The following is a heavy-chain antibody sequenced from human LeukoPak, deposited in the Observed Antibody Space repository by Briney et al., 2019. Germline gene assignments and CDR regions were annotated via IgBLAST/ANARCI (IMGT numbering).Heavy chain of an antibody. CDR2: ISGSGGST. CDR3: AKDQDAKFMVRGVFDY. J-gene: IGHJ4*02. V-gene: IGHV3-23*01. CDR1: GFTFSSYA. Sequence: GGSLRLSCAASGFTFSSYAMSWVRQAPGKGLEWVSAISGSGGSTYYADSVKGRLTISRDNSKNTLYLQMNSLRAEDTAVYYCAKDQDAKFMVRGVFDYWGQGTLVTVSS. D-gene: IGHD3-10*01.